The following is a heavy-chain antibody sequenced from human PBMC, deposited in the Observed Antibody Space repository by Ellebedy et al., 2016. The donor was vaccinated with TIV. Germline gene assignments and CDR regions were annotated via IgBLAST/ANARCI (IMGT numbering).Heavy chain of an antibody. D-gene: IGHD1-1*01. CDR2: ISTSGSSI. CDR3: AKEGRLERAFDY. J-gene: IGHJ4*02. V-gene: IGHV3-11*01. CDR1: GFTFSDYY. Sequence: GGSLRLSCAVSGFTFSDYYMTWIRQAPGKGLEWVSYISTSGSSIYYADSVKGRFTISRDNAKNSLYLQMNSLRAEDTAVYYCAKEGRLERAFDYWGQGTLVTVSS.